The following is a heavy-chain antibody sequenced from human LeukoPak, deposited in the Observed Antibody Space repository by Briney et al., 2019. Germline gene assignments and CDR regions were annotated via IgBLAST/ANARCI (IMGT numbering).Heavy chain of an antibody. CDR3: AREIPCSSSSCLDY. Sequence: GASVTVSCKASGYTFTAYYMHWVRQAPGQGPEWMGWINPHSGGTNFAQKFQGRVTMTRDTSITTAHMELSRLTSDDTAMYYCAREIPCSSSSCLDYWGQGTLVTVSS. CDR2: INPHSGGT. D-gene: IGHD2-2*01. CDR1: GYTFTAYY. J-gene: IGHJ4*02. V-gene: IGHV1-2*02.